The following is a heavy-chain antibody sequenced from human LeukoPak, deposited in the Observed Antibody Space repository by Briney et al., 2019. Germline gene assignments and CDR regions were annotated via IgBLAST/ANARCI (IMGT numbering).Heavy chain of an antibody. V-gene: IGHV1-8*01. D-gene: IGHD3-22*01. J-gene: IGHJ3*02. CDR1: GYTFTSYD. CDR2: MNPNSGNT. CDR3: ARGSPYYDFDI. Sequence: ASVKDSCKASGYTFTSYDINWVRQATGQGLEGMGWMNPNSGNTGYAQKFQGRVTMTRNTSISTAYMELSSLRSEDTAVYYCARGSPYYDFDIWGQGTMVTVSS.